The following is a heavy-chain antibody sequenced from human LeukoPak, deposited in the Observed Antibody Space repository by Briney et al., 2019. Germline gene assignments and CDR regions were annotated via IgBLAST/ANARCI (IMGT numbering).Heavy chain of an antibody. CDR3: AKDPRRGGTPDAFDI. D-gene: IGHD1-1*01. Sequence: GGSLRLSCAASGFTFSSYAMHWVRQAPGKGLEWVAVISYDGSNKYYADSVKGRFTISRDNAKNSLYLQMNSLRAEDTALYYCAKDPRRGGTPDAFDIWGQGTMVTVSS. CDR1: GFTFSSYA. CDR2: ISYDGSNK. V-gene: IGHV3-30-3*01. J-gene: IGHJ3*02.